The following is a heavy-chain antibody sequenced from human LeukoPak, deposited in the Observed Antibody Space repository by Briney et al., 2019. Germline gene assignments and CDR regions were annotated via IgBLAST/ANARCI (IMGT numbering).Heavy chain of an antibody. J-gene: IGHJ4*02. D-gene: IGHD5-18*01. CDR3: ARGQKYTSGYTGTELGSRYFDY. CDR2: INPSGDST. CDR1: GYTFTSYY. V-gene: IGHV1-46*01. Sequence: GASVKVSCKASGYTFTSYYMHWVRQAPGQGLEWMGIINPSGDSTSYAQKFQGRVTMTRDMSTSTVYMELSSLRSEDTAVYYCARGQKYTSGYTGTELGSRYFDYWGQGALVTVSS.